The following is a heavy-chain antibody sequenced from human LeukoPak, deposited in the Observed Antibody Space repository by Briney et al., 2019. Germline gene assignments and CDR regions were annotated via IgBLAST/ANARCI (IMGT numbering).Heavy chain of an antibody. CDR1: GGSISSYY. D-gene: IGHD5-18*01. V-gene: IGHV4-59*08. CDR3: ARSQSPLEAMDFDY. J-gene: IGHJ4*02. Sequence: SETLSLTCTVSGGSISSYYWSWIRQPPGMGLEWIGYIYYSGSTNYNPSLKSRVTISVGTSKNQFSLKLSSVTAADTAVYYCARSQSPLEAMDFDYWGQGTLVTVSS. CDR2: IYYSGST.